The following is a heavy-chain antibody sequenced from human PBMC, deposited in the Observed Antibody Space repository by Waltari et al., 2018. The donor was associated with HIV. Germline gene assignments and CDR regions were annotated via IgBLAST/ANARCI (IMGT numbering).Heavy chain of an antibody. Sequence: QVQLQESGPGLVKPSETLSLTCPVSGGSISSYYWCWIRQPPGKGLEWIGYIYYSGSTNYNPSLKSRVTISVDTSKNQFSLKLSSVTAADTAVYYCARDLTMVRGENWIDPWGQGTLVTVSS. CDR3: ARDLTMVRGENWIDP. V-gene: IGHV4-59*01. D-gene: IGHD3-10*01. J-gene: IGHJ5*02. CDR1: GGSISSYY. CDR2: IYYSGST.